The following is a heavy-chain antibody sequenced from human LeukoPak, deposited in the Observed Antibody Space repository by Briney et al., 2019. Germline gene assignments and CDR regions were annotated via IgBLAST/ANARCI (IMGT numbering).Heavy chain of an antibody. J-gene: IGHJ4*02. Sequence: GGSLRLFCAASGFTFSIFGMHWVRQAPGKGLEWVAIIWYDGSNKYYGDSVKGRFTVSRDNSKNTLHLQVNSLRAEDTAVYECGRHRVTTLSEGNSLQSGGKGALPTVPP. CDR1: GFTFSIFG. CDR3: GRHRVTTLSEGNSLQS. CDR2: IWYDGSNK. V-gene: IGHV3-33*01. D-gene: IGHD1-1*01.